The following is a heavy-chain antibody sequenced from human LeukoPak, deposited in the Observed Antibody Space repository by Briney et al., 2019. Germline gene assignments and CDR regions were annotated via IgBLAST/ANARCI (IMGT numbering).Heavy chain of an antibody. J-gene: IGHJ4*02. V-gene: IGHV4-59*01. D-gene: IGHD4-11*01. CDR2: IYYSGST. CDR1: GGSISSYY. CDR3: TYTVTTDKIDY. Sequence: SETLSLTCTVSGGSISSYYWSWIRQPPGKGLEWIGYIYYSGSTNYNPSLKSRVTISVDTSKNQFSLKLSSVTAADTAVYYCTYTVTTDKIDYWGQGTLVTVSS.